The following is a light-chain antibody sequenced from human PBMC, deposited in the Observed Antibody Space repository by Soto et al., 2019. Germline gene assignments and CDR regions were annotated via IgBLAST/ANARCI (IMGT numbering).Light chain of an antibody. Sequence: QSLLTQPPSASGTPGQRVTISCSGSSSNIGSKTVNWYQQVPGTVPKLLIYNSYQRPSGVPDRCSGSKSGTSASLAISGLQSEDDADYYCSAWDASLPGYVFGTVTKLTVL. V-gene: IGLV1-44*01. CDR1: SSNIGSKT. J-gene: IGLJ1*01. CDR3: SAWDASLPGYV. CDR2: NSY.